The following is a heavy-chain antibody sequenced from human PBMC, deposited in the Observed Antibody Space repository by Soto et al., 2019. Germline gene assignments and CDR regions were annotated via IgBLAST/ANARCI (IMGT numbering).Heavy chain of an antibody. Sequence: QITLKESGPTLVKPTQTLTLTCTFSGFSLSTSGVGVGWIRQPPGKALEWLALISWDDDKRYSPSMKSRLTITKDTSXXQXVXXMTNMDPVDTATYYCAHIPPYYYGSGSYYRDYFDYWGQGTLVTVSS. J-gene: IGHJ4*02. CDR3: AHIPPYYYGSGSYYRDYFDY. V-gene: IGHV2-5*02. CDR2: ISWDDDK. CDR1: GFSLSTSGVG. D-gene: IGHD3-10*01.